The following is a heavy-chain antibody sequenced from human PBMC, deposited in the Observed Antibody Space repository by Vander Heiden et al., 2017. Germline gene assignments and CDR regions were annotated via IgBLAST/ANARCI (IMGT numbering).Heavy chain of an antibody. CDR1: GGSISSYY. CDR3: AGGWLGEIDY. V-gene: IGHV4-59*01. D-gene: IGHD6-19*01. Sequence: QVQLQESGPGLVKPSETLSLTCTAPGGSISSYYWSWIRQAPGKRLEWIGYIYYSGSTNYNPSLKSRVTISEDTSKNQFSLKLSSVTAADTAVYYCAGGWLGEIDYWGQGTLVTVSS. J-gene: IGHJ4*02. CDR2: IYYSGST.